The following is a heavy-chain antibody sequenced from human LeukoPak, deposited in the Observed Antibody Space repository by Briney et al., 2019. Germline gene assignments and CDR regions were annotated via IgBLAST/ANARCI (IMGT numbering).Heavy chain of an antibody. CDR1: GFTFSSYA. CDR2: ISYDGSNK. Sequence: PGGSLRLSCAASGFTFSSYAMHWVRQAPGKGLEWVAVISYDGSNKYYADSVKGRFTISRDNSKNTLYLQMNSLRAEDTAVYYCASSRIVVVPAAQNYWGQGTLVTVSS. D-gene: IGHD2-2*01. V-gene: IGHV3-30-3*01. J-gene: IGHJ4*02. CDR3: ASSRIVVVPAAQNY.